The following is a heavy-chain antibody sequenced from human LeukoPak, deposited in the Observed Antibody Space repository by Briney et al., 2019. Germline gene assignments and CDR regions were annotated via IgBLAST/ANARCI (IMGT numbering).Heavy chain of an antibody. J-gene: IGHJ5*02. Sequence: GASVKVSFKASGYTFTVYYMHWVRQAPGQGLEWMGWINPNSGGTNYAQKFQGRVTMTRDTSISTAYMELSRLRSDDTAVYYCARKRLVGWFDPWGQGTLVTVSS. CDR1: GYTFTVYY. CDR3: ARKRLVGWFDP. V-gene: IGHV1-2*02. CDR2: INPNSGGT.